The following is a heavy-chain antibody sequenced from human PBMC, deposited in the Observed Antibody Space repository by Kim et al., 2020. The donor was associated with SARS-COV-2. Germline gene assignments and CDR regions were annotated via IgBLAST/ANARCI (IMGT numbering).Heavy chain of an antibody. CDR2: TYYRSKFYF. V-gene: IGHV6-1*01. J-gene: IGHJ4*02. CDR3: AKGTLEGGFDD. Sequence: SQTLSLSCAISGDSVSSNRAAWHWIRQSPSRGLEWLGRTYYRSKFYFDYAASVKSRIIINPDTSNNQFSLQVSSMTPEDAAVYYCAKGTLEGGFDDWGQGTLVTVSS. CDR1: GDSVSSNRAA.